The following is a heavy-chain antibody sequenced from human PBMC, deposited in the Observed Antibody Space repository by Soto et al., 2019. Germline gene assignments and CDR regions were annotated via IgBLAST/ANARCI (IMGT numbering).Heavy chain of an antibody. Sequence: QVQLVQSGAEEKKPGASVKVSCKASGYTFTSYAMHVVRQAPGQRLEWMGWINAGNGNTKYSQKFQGRVTITRYTSASTAYMELSRLSSEYTAVYYCARGIAPYFFDYGGQGPLVTVSS. J-gene: IGHJ4*02. CDR3: ARGIAPYFFDY. D-gene: IGHD6-13*01. V-gene: IGHV1-3*05. CDR1: GYTFTSYA. CDR2: INAGNGNT.